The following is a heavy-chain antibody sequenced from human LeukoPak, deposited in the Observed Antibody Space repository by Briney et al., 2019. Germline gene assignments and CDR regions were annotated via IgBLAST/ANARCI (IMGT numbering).Heavy chain of an antibody. J-gene: IGHJ4*02. V-gene: IGHV4-31*03. Sequence: SSETLSLTCTVSGGSISSGGYYWSWIRQHPGKGLEWIEYIYYSGSTYYNPSLKSRVTISVDTSKNQFSLKLSSVTAADTAVYYCARDRGLAAAGIDYWGQGTLVTVSS. CDR1: GGSISSGGYY. CDR2: IYYSGST. D-gene: IGHD6-13*01. CDR3: ARDRGLAAAGIDY.